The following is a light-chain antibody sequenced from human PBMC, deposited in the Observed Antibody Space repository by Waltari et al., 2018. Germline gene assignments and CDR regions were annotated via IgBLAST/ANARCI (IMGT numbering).Light chain of an antibody. CDR3: QQSYSPLT. Sequence: DFQMTQPPSSLSASVGDRVTITCRASKSISTYLNWYQQKPGKAPNLLIYAASSLQSWVPSRFSGSGSGADFTLTISSLQPDDFATYYCQQSYSPLTFGGGTKVEIK. CDR1: KSISTY. J-gene: IGKJ4*02. CDR2: AAS. V-gene: IGKV1-39*01.